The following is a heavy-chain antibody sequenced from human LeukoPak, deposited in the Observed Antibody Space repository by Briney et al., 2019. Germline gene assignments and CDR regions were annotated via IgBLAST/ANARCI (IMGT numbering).Heavy chain of an antibody. CDR2: IYSDGSST. D-gene: IGHD6-19*01. J-gene: IGHJ5*02. V-gene: IGHV3-74*01. CDR1: GFPFSNYW. Sequence: GGSLRLSCTASGFPFSNYWMHWVRHGPGKGLEWVSRIYSDGSSTTYADSVKGRFTISRDNAKNTLYLQMSSLRVDDTAVYYCARTFGSGRYPGDWFDPWGQGTLVTVPS. CDR3: ARTFGSGRYPGDWFDP.